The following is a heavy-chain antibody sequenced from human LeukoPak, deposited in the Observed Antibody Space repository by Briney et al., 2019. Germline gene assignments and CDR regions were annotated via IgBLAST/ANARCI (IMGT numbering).Heavy chain of an antibody. Sequence: ASVKVSCKASGYTFGAYYMYWVRQAPGQGLEWMGWINPNSGGTNYAQKFQGRVTMTRDTSISTAYMELSRLGSDDTAVYYCARSENKRVAAAGTARYWGQGTLVTVSS. J-gene: IGHJ4*02. CDR1: GYTFGAYY. D-gene: IGHD6-13*01. V-gene: IGHV1-2*02. CDR3: ARSENKRVAAAGTARY. CDR2: INPNSGGT.